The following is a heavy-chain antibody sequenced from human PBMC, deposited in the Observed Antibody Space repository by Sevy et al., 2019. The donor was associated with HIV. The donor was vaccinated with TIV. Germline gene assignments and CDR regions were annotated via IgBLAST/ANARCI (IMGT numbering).Heavy chain of an antibody. J-gene: IGHJ3*02. CDR1: GGSISSGGDY. D-gene: IGHD3-22*01. CDR2: IYYSGST. CDR3: ARNNYYDSSGYHDAFDI. V-gene: IGHV4-31*03. Sequence: SETLSLTCTVSGGSISSGGDYWSWIRQHPGKGLEWIGYIYYSGSTYYNPSLKSRVTISVDTSKNQFSLKLSSVTAADTAGYYCARNNYYDSSGYHDAFDIWGQGTMVTVSS.